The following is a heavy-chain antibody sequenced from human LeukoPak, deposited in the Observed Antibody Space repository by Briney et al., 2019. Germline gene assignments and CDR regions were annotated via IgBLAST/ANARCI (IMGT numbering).Heavy chain of an antibody. J-gene: IGHJ4*02. CDR2: ISYDGSNK. CDR3: AAQFKKGH. CDR1: GFTFSSYG. V-gene: IGHV3-30*03. Sequence: QAGGSLRLSCAASGFTFSSYGMHWVRQAPGKGLEWVAVISYDGSNKYYADSVKGRFTISRDNSKNTVSLQMSSLRAEDTAVYYCAAQFKKGHWGQGTLVTVSS.